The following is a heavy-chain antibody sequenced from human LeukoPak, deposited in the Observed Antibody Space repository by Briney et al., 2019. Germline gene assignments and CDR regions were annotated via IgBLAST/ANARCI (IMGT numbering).Heavy chain of an antibody. CDR2: ISAYNGNT. D-gene: IGHD2-15*01. J-gene: IGHJ4*02. V-gene: IGHV1-18*01. CDR3: ARGTPLVLVAATMDC. CDR1: GYTFTSYG. Sequence: ASVKVSFKASGYTFTSYGISWVRQAPGQGLEWMGWISAYNGNTNYAQKLQGRVNMTTDTSTSTAYMELRSLSSDDTAVYYCARGTPLVLVAATMDCWGQGTLVTVSS.